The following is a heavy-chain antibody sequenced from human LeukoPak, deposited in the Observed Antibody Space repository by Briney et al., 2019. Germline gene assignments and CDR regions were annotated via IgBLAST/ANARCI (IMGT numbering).Heavy chain of an antibody. CDR1: GFTFSSYG. D-gene: IGHD3-10*01. V-gene: IGHV3-23*01. J-gene: IGHJ6*03. CDR3: ARSGIKMVRGVIIKSPYHMDV. Sequence: GGSLRLSCAASGFTFSSYGMSWVRQAPGKGLEWVSAISGSGGSTYYADSVKGRFTISRDDAKNSLSLQMNSLRAEDTAMYYCARSGIKMVRGVIIKSPYHMDVWGKGTTVTVSS. CDR2: ISGSGGST.